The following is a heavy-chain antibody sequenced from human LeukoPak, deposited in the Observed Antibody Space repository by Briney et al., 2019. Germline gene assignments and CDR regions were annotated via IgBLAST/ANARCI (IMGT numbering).Heavy chain of an antibody. CDR3: ARNFGGGDSSGPYY. CDR2: INWNGGST. Sequence: PGRSLRLSCTASGFTFGDYAMTWVRQAPGKGLEWVSAINWNGGSTGYADSVKGRFTISRDNAKNSLYLQMNSLRAEDTALYYCARNFGGGDSSGPYYWGQGTLVTVSS. D-gene: IGHD3-22*01. CDR1: GFTFGDYA. J-gene: IGHJ4*02. V-gene: IGHV3-20*04.